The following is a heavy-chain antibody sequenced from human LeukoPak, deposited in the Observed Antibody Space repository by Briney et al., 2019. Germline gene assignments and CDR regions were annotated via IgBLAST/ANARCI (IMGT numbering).Heavy chain of an antibody. D-gene: IGHD3-10*01. CDR1: GFTFSSYA. V-gene: IGHV3-23*01. CDR3: AKAVLLWFGELKTYFDY. CDR2: ISGSGGST. J-gene: IGHJ4*02. Sequence: GSLRLSCAASGFTFSSYAMSWVRQAPGKGLEWVSAISGSGGSTYYADSVKGRFTISRDNSKNTLYLQMNSLRAEDTAVYYCAKAVLLWFGELKTYFDYWGQGTLVTVSS.